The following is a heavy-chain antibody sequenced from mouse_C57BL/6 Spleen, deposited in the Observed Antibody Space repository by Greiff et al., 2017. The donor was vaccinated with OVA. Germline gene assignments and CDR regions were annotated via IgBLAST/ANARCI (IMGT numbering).Heavy chain of an antibody. Sequence: QVQLQQPGAELVMPGASVKLSCKASGYTFTSYWMHWVKQRPGQGLEWIGEIDPSDSYTNYNQKFKGKSTLTVDKSSSTAYMQLSSLTSEDSAVYYCARSAYSNLYWYFDVWGTGTTVTVSS. D-gene: IGHD2-5*01. CDR1: GYTFTSYW. CDR3: ARSAYSNLYWYFDV. V-gene: IGHV1-69*01. J-gene: IGHJ1*03. CDR2: IDPSDSYT.